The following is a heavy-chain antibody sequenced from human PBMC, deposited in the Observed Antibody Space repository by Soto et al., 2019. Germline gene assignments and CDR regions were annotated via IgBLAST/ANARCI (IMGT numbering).Heavy chain of an antibody. D-gene: IGHD5-18*01. CDR3: ARTPTAMVPNNWFDP. Sequence: QLQLQESGPGLVKPSETLSLTCTVSGGSISSSSYYWGWIRQPPGKGLEWIGSIYYSGSTYYNPSLKSRVTISVDTSKNQFSLKLSSVTAADTAVYYCARTPTAMVPNNWFDPWGQGTLVTVSS. CDR2: IYYSGST. CDR1: GGSISSSSYY. J-gene: IGHJ5*02. V-gene: IGHV4-39*01.